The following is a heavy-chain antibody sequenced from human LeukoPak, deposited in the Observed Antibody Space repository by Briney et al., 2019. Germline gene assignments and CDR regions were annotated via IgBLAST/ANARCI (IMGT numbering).Heavy chain of an antibody. V-gene: IGHV4-59*01. CDR3: ARTRRWLQLGFDY. D-gene: IGHD5-24*01. CDR2: IYYSGST. CDR1: GTSISGYY. J-gene: IGHJ4*02. Sequence: SETLSLTCAVSGTSISGYYWSWIRQPPGKGLEWIGYIYYSGSTNYNPSLKSRVTISVDTSKNQFSLKLSSVTAADTAVYYCARTRRWLQLGFDYWGQGILVTVSS.